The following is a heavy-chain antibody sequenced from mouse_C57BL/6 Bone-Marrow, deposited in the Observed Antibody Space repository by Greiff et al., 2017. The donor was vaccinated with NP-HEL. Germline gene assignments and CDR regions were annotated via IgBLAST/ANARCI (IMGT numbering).Heavy chain of an antibody. J-gene: IGHJ2*01. CDR2: IYPGSGST. Sequence: VQLQQPGAELVKPGASVKMSCKASGYTFTSYWITWVKQRPGQGLEWIGDIYPGSGSTNYNEMFKGKATLTVDTSSSTSYLQLSSLTSEDSAVYYCARPYYDGSSYFDDWGQGTTLTVSS. D-gene: IGHD1-1*01. CDR3: ARPYYDGSSYFDD. CDR1: GYTFTSYW. V-gene: IGHV1-55*01.